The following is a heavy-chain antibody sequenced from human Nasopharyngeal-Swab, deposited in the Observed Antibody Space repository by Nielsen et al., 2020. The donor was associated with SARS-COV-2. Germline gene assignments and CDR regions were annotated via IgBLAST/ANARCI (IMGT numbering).Heavy chain of an antibody. J-gene: IGHJ4*02. V-gene: IGHV3-30-3*01. D-gene: IGHD3-16*01. Sequence: GGSLRLSCAASGSTFSSYAMHWVRQAPGKGLEWVAVISYDGSNKYYAVSVKGRFTISRDNSKNTLYLQMNSLRAEDTAVYYCAREYRVADYDYVWGSSGLPFDYWGQGTLVTVSS. CDR2: ISYDGSNK. CDR3: AREYRVADYDYVWGSSGLPFDY. CDR1: GSTFSSYA.